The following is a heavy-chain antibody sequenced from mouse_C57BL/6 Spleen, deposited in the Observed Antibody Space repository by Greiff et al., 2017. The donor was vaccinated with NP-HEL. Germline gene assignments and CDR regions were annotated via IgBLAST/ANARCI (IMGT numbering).Heavy chain of an antibody. CDR2: IDPENGDT. Sequence: EVQLVESGAELVRPGASVKLSCTASGFNIKDDYMHWVKQRPEQGLEWIGWIDPENGDTEYASKFQGKATITADTSSNTAYLQLSSLTSEDTAVYYCTLDSSDIFAYWGQGTLVTVSA. D-gene: IGHD3-2*02. J-gene: IGHJ3*01. V-gene: IGHV14-4*01. CDR3: TLDSSDIFAY. CDR1: GFNIKDDY.